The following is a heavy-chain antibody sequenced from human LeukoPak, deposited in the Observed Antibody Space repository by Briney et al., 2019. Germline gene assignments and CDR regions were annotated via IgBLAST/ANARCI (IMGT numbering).Heavy chain of an antibody. CDR2: INHSGST. CDR3: ARGLLYYDSSGNDY. Sequence: PSETLSLTCAVDGGSFSDYYWSWIRQPPGKGLEWIGEINHSGSTNYNPSLKSRVTISVDTSKNQFSLKLSSVTAADTAVYYCARGLLYYDSSGNDYWGQGTLVTVSS. CDR1: GGSFSDYY. J-gene: IGHJ4*02. D-gene: IGHD3-22*01. V-gene: IGHV4-34*01.